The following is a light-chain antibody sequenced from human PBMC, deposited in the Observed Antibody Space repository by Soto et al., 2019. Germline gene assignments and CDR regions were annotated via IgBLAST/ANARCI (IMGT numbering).Light chain of an antibody. CDR3: QQRSNWPPIT. CDR1: QSVNSY. CDR2: DAS. V-gene: IGKV3-11*01. Sequence: EIVLTQSPATLSLSPGERATLSCRASQSVNSYLAWYQQKPGQAPRLLIYDASNRATGIPARFSASGSGTDFTLTISSLEPEDFAVYYCQQRSNWPPITFGGGTQVDIK. J-gene: IGKJ4*01.